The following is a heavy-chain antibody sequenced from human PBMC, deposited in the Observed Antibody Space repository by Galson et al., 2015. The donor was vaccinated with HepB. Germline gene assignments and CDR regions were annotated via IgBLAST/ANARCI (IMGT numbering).Heavy chain of an antibody. Sequence: SLRLSCAASGLTFSRYWMSWVRQAPGKGLGWVANIKQDGNEKYYVDSVKGRFTISRDNAKNSMYLQMNSLRAEDTAVYYCASAGEWMHDGFDIWGQGTMVTVSS. CDR1: GLTFSRYW. V-gene: IGHV3-7*03. CDR2: IKQDGNEK. CDR3: ASAGEWMHDGFDI. J-gene: IGHJ3*02. D-gene: IGHD3-3*01.